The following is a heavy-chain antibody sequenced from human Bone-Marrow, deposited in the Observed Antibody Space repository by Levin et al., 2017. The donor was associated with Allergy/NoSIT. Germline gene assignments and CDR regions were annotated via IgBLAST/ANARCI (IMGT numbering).Heavy chain of an antibody. CDR2: ISSDGSNK. D-gene: IGHD1-26*01. V-gene: IGHV3-30*04. CDR3: ATAGESGSYFDY. J-gene: IGHJ4*02. Sequence: LGESLKISCAASGFTFSSYIMHWVRQAPGKGLEWVTVISSDGSNKHYADSVKGRFTISRDNSKNTLYLQMNSLRAEDTAVYYCATAGESGSYFDYWGQGTLVTVSS. CDR1: GFTFSSYI.